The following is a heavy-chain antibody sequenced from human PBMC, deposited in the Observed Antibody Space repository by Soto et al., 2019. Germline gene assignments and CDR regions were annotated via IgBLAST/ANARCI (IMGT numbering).Heavy chain of an antibody. Sequence: PGGSLRLSCAASGFTFSSYAMSWVRQAPGKGLERVSGIVVSGSSTYYADSVKGRFTISRDNSKNTLYLQMNSLRADDTALYYFAKAGWDCSGGSCYSNQGDYCRQGTLVTVSS. CDR3: AKAGWDCSGGSCYSNQGDY. V-gene: IGHV3-23*01. CDR1: GFTFSSYA. CDR2: IVVSGSST. D-gene: IGHD2-15*01. J-gene: IGHJ4*02.